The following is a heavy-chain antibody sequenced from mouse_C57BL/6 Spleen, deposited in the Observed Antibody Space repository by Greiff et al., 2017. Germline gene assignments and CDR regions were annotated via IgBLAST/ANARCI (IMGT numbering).Heavy chain of an antibody. V-gene: IGHV1-52*01. D-gene: IGHD1-1*01. CDR3: ARLTTTVVAGAMDY. J-gene: IGHJ4*01. CDR1: GYTFTSYW. CDR2: IDPSDSET. Sequence: QVQLQQPGAELVRPGSSVKLSCKASGYTFTSYWMHCVKQRPIQGLEWIGNIDPSDSETHYNQKFKDKATLTVDKSSSTAYMQLSSLTSEDSAVYYCARLTTTVVAGAMDYWGQGTSVTVSS.